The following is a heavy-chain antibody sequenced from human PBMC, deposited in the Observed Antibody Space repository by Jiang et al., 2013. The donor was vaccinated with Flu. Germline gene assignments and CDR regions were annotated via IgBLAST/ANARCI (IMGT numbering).Heavy chain of an antibody. CDR1: GFSLSTTGVG. Sequence: KPTQTLTLTCTFSGFSLSTTGVGVGWIRQPPGKALEWLALIYWDDDKRYSPSLESRLTPTKDTSKNQVILTMTNMDPVDTATYYCARRLRMAVAGTEWFDPWGQGTLVTVSS. V-gene: IGHV2-5*02. D-gene: IGHD6-19*01. J-gene: IGHJ5*02. CDR3: ARRLRMAVAGTEWFDP. CDR2: IYWDDDK.